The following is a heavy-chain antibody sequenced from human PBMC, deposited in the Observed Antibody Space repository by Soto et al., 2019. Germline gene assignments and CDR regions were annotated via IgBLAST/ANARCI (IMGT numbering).Heavy chain of an antibody. D-gene: IGHD2-2*03. J-gene: IGHJ6*02. CDR2: ISAYNGNT. Sequence: QVQLVQSGAEVKKPGASVKVSCKASGYTFTSYGVSWVRQAPGRGLEWMGWISAYNGNTNYAQKLQGRVTMTTDTSTSTAYMELRSLRSDDTAVYYCARDGLGVRKPGGGMDVWGQGTTVTVSS. V-gene: IGHV1-18*04. CDR3: ARDGLGVRKPGGGMDV. CDR1: GYTFTSYG.